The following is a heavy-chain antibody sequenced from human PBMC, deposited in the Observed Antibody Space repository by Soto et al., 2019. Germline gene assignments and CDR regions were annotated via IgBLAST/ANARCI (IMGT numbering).Heavy chain of an antibody. J-gene: IGHJ6*02. D-gene: IGHD4-4*01. CDR2: INPNSGGT. CDR1: GYTFTGYY. Sequence: ASVKVSCKASGYTFTGYYMHWARQAPGQGLEWMGWINPNSGGTNYAQKFQGRVTMTRDTSISTAYMELSRLRSDDTAVYYCARVTSATVTTYYYYGMDVWRQGTTVTVSS. V-gene: IGHV1-2*02. CDR3: ARVTSATVTTYYYYGMDV.